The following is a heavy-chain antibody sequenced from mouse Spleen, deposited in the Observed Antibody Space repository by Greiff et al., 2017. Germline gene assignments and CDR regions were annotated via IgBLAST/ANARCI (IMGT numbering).Heavy chain of an antibody. D-gene: IGHD2-1*01. V-gene: IGHV14-3*02. CDR2: IDPANGNT. CDR3: AISLYDGNHRFAY. CDR1: GFNIKDTY. Sequence: VQLKESGAELVKPGASVKLSCTASGFNIKDTYMHWVKQRPEQGLEWIGRIDPANGNTKYDPKFQGKATITADTSSNTAYLQLSSLTSEDTAVYYCAISLYDGNHRFAYWGQGTLVTVSA. J-gene: IGHJ3*01.